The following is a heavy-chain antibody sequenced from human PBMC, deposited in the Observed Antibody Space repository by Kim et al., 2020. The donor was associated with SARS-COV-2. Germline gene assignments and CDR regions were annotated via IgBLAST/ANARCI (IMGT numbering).Heavy chain of an antibody. CDR3: ALGGIA. Sequence: YYSGSTYYNPSLRSRVTISVDTSKNQFSLKLSSVTAADTAVYYCALGGIAWGQGTTVTVSS. CDR2: YYSGST. V-gene: IGHV4-39*01. J-gene: IGHJ6*02. D-gene: IGHD6-13*01.